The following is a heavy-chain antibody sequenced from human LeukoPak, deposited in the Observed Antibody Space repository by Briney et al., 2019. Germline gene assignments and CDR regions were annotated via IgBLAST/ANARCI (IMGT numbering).Heavy chain of an antibody. V-gene: IGHV3-21*01. D-gene: IGHD3-22*01. J-gene: IGHJ6*02. CDR2: ISNSGNYI. CDR3: ARDLFLNYDDGRGHGMDI. CDR1: GFKFDDAT. Sequence: PGGSLRLSCEVSGFKFDDATMHWVRQVPGKGLEWVSSISNSGNYIHYADSVRGRFAISRDNAKNSLSLQMNSLRAEDAAVYYCARDLFLNYDDGRGHGMDIWGQGTTVTVSS.